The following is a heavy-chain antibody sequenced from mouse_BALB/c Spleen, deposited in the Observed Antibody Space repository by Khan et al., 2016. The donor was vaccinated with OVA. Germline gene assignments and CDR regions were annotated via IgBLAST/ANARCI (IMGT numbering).Heavy chain of an antibody. CDR3: ARQPYYHYYVMDY. D-gene: IGHD2-10*01. J-gene: IGHJ4*01. CDR2: IWSDGST. CDR1: GFSLTDYG. Sequence: VQLQESGPALVAPSQSLSITCTISGFSLTDYGVHWVRQPPGKGLEWLVVIWSDGSTTYNSALKSRLSISKDNSKSQVFLKMNSLQTDDTAVYYCARQPYYHYYVMDYWGQGTSVTGSS. V-gene: IGHV2-6-1*01.